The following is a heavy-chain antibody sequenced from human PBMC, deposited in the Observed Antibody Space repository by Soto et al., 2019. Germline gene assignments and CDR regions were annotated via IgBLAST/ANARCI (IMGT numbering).Heavy chain of an antibody. J-gene: IGHJ4*02. V-gene: IGHV3-7*01. CDR1: GFTFSSYW. CDR2: IKEDGTER. CDR3: AREPSGGLDY. D-gene: IGHD3-16*01. Sequence: PGGSLRLSCAASGFTFSSYWMTWVRQAPGKGLEWVANIKEDGTERYYMDSVKGRFTISRDNAKNSLYLQMNSLRAEDTAVYYCAREPSGGLDYWGQGTLVTVSS.